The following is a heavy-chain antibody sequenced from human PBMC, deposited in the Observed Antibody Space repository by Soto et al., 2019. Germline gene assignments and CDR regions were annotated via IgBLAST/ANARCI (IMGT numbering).Heavy chain of an antibody. CDR2: IKQDGREK. V-gene: IGHV3-7*01. Sequence: GGSLRLSCAASGFTFRNYWMSWVRQAPGKGLEWVANIKQDGREKYYVDSVKGRFTVSRDNAKNSLYLQMNSLRAEDTAVYYCAGWSRTFDYWGQGTLVTVSS. J-gene: IGHJ4*02. CDR1: GFTFRNYW. CDR3: AGWSRTFDY.